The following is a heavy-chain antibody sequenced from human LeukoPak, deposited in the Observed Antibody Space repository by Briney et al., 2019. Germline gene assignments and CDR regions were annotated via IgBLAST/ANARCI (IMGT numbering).Heavy chain of an antibody. D-gene: IGHD3-3*01. CDR3: ARGNYDFWSAQHAFDI. J-gene: IGHJ3*02. Sequence: SETLSLTCAVSGYSISSGYYWGWIRQPPGKGLEWIGSIYHSGSTYYNLSLKSRVTISVDTSKNQFSLKLTSVTAADTAVYYCARGNYDFWSAQHAFDIWGQGTMVTVSS. CDR2: IYHSGST. V-gene: IGHV4-38-2*01. CDR1: GYSISSGYY.